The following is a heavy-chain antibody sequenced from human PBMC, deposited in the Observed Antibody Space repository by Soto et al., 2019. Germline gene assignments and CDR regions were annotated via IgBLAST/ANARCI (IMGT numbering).Heavy chain of an antibody. J-gene: IGHJ4*02. Sequence: QVQLQESGPGLLKPSETLSLTCTVSGGSISSYFYIWVRQPPGKGLEWIGSVYYTGTTDYNPSPKSRVTISVDTSKTQFSLNLRSVTAADTAVYYCARDLAAVPRAFAYWGRGTLVTVSS. CDR1: GGSISSYF. CDR2: VYYTGTT. D-gene: IGHD6-13*01. CDR3: ARDLAAVPRAFAY. V-gene: IGHV4-59*01.